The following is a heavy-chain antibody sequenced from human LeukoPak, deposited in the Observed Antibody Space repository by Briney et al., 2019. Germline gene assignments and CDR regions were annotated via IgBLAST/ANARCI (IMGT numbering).Heavy chain of an antibody. J-gene: IGHJ3*02. Sequence: ASVKVSCKASGGTFSSYAISWVRQAPGQGLEWMGRIIPIFGTANYAQKFQGRVTITTDESTSTAYMELSSLRSEDTAVYYCARDRIVIISADPTDAFDIWGQGTMVTVSS. CDR3: ARDRIVIISADPTDAFDI. V-gene: IGHV1-69*05. D-gene: IGHD2/OR15-2a*01. CDR1: GGTFSSYA. CDR2: IIPIFGTA.